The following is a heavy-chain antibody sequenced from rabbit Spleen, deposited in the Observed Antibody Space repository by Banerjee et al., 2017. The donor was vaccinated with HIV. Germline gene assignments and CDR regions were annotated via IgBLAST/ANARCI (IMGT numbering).Heavy chain of an antibody. D-gene: IGHD2-1*01. Sequence: EQLEESGGGLVKPEGSLTLTCKASGVSFSSSYYMCWVRQAPGKGLEWIACIYTGGSGSTAYASWAKGRFTVSKTSSTTVTLQLNSLTAADTASYFCARGSATMTMVITGYYLSLWGPGTLVTVS. V-gene: IGHV1S45*01. CDR2: IYTGGSGST. CDR3: ARGSATMTMVITGYYLSL. J-gene: IGHJ6*01. CDR1: GVSFSSSYY.